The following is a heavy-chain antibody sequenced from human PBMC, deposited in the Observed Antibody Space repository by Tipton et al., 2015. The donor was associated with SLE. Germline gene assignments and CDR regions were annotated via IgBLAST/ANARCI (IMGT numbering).Heavy chain of an antibody. V-gene: IGHV3-30*04. Sequence: SLRLSCAASGFTFSTYAMHWVRQAPGKGLEWVAVISYDGSNKYYADSVKGRFTISRDNSKNTLYLQMNSLRAEDTAVYYCAKQISPHYGMDVWGQGPTVTVSS. D-gene: IGHD1/OR15-1a*01. CDR3: AKQISPHYGMDV. CDR1: GFTFSTYA. CDR2: ISYDGSNK. J-gene: IGHJ6*02.